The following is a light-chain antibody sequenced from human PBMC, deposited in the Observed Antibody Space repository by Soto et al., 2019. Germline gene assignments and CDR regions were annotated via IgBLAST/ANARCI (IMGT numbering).Light chain of an antibody. CDR2: GAS. CDR1: QSVSSN. CDR3: QQYNNWPPWT. J-gene: IGKJ1*01. Sequence: EIVMTQSPATLSVSPGERATLPCRASQSVSSNLAWYEQKPGQAPILLIYGASTMATGIPARFSGSGSGTEFTLTISSLQSEDFAVYYCQQYNNWPPWTFGQGTKVDI. V-gene: IGKV3-15*01.